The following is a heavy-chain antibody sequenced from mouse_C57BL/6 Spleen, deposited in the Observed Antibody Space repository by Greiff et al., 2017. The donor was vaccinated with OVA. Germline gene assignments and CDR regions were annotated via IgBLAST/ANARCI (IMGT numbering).Heavy chain of an antibody. D-gene: IGHD4-1*01. J-gene: IGHJ3*01. Sequence: VQLKQSGPELVKPGASVKISCKASGYSFTDYNMNWVKQSNGKSLEWIGVINPNYGTTSYNQKFKGKATLTVDQSSSTAYMQLNSLTSEDSAVYDGARSRVRQTGGLAYWGQGTLVTVSA. CDR3: ARSRVRQTGGLAY. V-gene: IGHV1-39*01. CDR1: GYSFTDYN. CDR2: INPNYGTT.